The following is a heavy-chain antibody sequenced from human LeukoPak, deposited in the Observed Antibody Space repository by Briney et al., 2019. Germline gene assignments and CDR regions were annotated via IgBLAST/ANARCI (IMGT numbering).Heavy chain of an antibody. J-gene: IGHJ4*02. CDR3: ARERYYYDSSV. D-gene: IGHD3-22*01. Sequence: GGSLRLSCAVSGFTFSDYYMSWIRQAPGKGLEWVSYISSSGLTTYYADSVKGRFTISRDNAKNSLYLQMNSLRAEDTAVYYCARERYYYDSSVGGQGTLVTVSS. V-gene: IGHV3-11*01. CDR2: ISSSGLTT. CDR1: GFTFSDYY.